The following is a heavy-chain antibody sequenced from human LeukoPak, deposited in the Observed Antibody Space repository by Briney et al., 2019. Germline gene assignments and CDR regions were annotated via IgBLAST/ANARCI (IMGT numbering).Heavy chain of an antibody. D-gene: IGHD3-10*01. J-gene: IGHJ4*02. CDR2: INHSGST. CDR3: AREKPMVRGAFDY. CDR1: GGSFSGYY. Sequence: SETLSLTCAVYGGSFSGYYWSWIRQPPGKGLEWIGEINHSGSTNYNPSLKSRVTISVDTPKNQYPLKLSSGTAVDTAVYYCAREKPMVRGAFDYWGQGTLVTVSS. V-gene: IGHV4-34*01.